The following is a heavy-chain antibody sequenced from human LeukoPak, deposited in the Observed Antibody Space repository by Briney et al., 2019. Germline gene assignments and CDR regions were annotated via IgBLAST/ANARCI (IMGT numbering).Heavy chain of an antibody. CDR2: IYYSGNT. CDR1: GGSFSGYY. D-gene: IGHD6-13*01. V-gene: IGHV4-34*01. CDR3: ARPQYSSSWHTAFDY. Sequence: SETLSLTCAVYGGSFSGYYWSWIRQPPGKGLEWIGSIYYSGNTYYNASLKSQVSISIDTSKNQFSLKLSSVTAADTAVYYCARPQYSSSWHTAFDYWGQGTLVTVSS. J-gene: IGHJ4*02.